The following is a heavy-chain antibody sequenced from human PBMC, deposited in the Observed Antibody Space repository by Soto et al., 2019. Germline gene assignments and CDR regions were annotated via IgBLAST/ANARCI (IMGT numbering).Heavy chain of an antibody. D-gene: IGHD6-13*01. CDR2: INTDGSST. CDR1: GFTFSRFW. Sequence: EVQLVESGGGLVQPGGSLRLSCAASGFTFSRFWMHWVRQAPGKGLVWVSRINTDGSSTTYEDSVKGRFTISRDNAKNTLYLQMDSLRAEDTGVYYCTRDPGAYSSTWSFYFDSWGQGTLVTVSS. CDR3: TRDPGAYSSTWSFYFDS. V-gene: IGHV3-74*01. J-gene: IGHJ4*02.